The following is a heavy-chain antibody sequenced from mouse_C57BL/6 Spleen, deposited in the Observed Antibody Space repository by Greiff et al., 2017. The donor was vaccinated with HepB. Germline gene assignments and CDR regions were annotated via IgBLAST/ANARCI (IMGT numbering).Heavy chain of an antibody. CDR3: ARPSGFAWFAY. V-gene: IGHV1-52*01. CDR1: GYTFTSYW. J-gene: IGHJ3*01. CDR2: IDPSDSET. D-gene: IGHD3-2*02. Sequence: VKLQQPGAELVRPGSSVKLSCKASGYTFTSYWMHWVKQRPIQGLEWIGNIDPSDSETHYNQKFKDKATLTVDKSSSTAYMQLSSLTSEDSAVYYCARPSGFAWFAYWGQGTLVTVSA.